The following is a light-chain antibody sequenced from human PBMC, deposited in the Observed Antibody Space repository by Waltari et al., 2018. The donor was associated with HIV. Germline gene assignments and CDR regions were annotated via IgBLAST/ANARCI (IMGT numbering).Light chain of an antibody. Sequence: QSLLTQPPSPSGTPAPGVTISFSGSGSTTGSSDDYWYWHLPGTATHLLISPNNQRPSGLPDRFSGSKSGTSASLATSGLRSEDEAYYYCAAWGDSLSVLFGGGTKLTVL. CDR1: GSTTGSSD. CDR2: PNN. V-gene: IGLV1-47*01. J-gene: IGLJ2*01. CDR3: AAWGDSLSVL.